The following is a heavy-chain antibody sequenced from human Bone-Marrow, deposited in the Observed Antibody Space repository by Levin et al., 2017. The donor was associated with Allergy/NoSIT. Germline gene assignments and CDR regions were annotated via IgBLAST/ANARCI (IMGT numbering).Heavy chain of an antibody. CDR2: INDSGST. J-gene: IGHJ3*01. V-gene: IGHV4-34*01. D-gene: IGHD3/OR15-3a*01. CDR1: GGPFSGYY. CDR3: ARRYLDPRDVYNL. Sequence: PSETLSLTCAIYGGPFSGYYWSWIRQSPGKGLEWIAEINDSGSTKYNPSLRSRVTISGDTSKNQISLKLNSVTAADTAVYYCARRYLDPRDVYNLWGQGTMVTVAS.